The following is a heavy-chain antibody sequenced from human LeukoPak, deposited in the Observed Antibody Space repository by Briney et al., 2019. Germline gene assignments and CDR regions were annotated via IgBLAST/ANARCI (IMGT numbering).Heavy chain of an antibody. J-gene: IGHJ4*02. CDR2: ISSSSRSSTI. Sequence: GGSLRLSCAASGFTFSSYSMNWVRQAPGKGQEWVSYISSSSRSSTIYYADSVKGRFTISRDNAKNSLYLQMNSLRAEDTAVYYCARVDHTNWYSFDYWGQGTLVTVSS. CDR3: ARVDHTNWYSFDY. CDR1: GFTFSSYS. D-gene: IGHD1-1*01. V-gene: IGHV3-48*01.